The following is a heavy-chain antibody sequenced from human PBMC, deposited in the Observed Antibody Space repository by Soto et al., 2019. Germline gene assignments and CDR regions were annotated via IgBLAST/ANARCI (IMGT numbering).Heavy chain of an antibody. CDR2: INSDGSST. V-gene: IGHV3-74*01. Sequence: GGSLRLSCAASGFTFSSYWMHWVRQAPGKGLMWVSRINSDGSSTSYADSVKGRFTISRDNVKNTLYLQMNSLRAEDTAVYYFASGDSIAVAGTFGAFDIWGQGTMVTVSS. D-gene: IGHD6-19*01. J-gene: IGHJ3*02. CDR1: GFTFSSYW. CDR3: ASGDSIAVAGTFGAFDI.